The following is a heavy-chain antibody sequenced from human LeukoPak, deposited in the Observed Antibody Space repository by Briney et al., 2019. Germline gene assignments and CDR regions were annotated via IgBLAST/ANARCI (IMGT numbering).Heavy chain of an antibody. V-gene: IGHV3-15*01. CDR2: IKSKTDGGTT. D-gene: IGHD3-9*01. CDR3: TTQPKGYYDILTGYVPFDI. CDR1: GFTFSNAW. J-gene: IGHJ3*02. Sequence: GGSLRLSCAASGFTFSNAWMSCVRQAPGKGLEWVGRIKSKTDGGTTDYAAPVKGRFTISRDDSKNTLYLQMNSLKTEDTAVYYCTTQPKGYYDILTGYVPFDIWGQGTMVTVSS.